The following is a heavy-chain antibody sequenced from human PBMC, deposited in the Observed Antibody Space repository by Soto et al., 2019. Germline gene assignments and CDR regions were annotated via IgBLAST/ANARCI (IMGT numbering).Heavy chain of an antibody. Sequence: PGGSLRLSCAASGFTFSNYAMSWVRQAPGKGLEWVSAISGSGCSTHYADSVKGRSTISVDTSKNQFSLKLSSVTAADTAVYYCARGRRLWWSRGGLRCMDVWGQGTTVTVSS. D-gene: IGHD2-21*01. V-gene: IGHV3-23*01. CDR1: GFTFSNYA. J-gene: IGHJ6*02. CDR3: ARGRRLWWSRGGLRCMDV. CDR2: ISGSGCST.